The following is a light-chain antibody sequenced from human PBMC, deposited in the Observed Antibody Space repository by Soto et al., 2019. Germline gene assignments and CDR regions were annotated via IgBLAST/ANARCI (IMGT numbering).Light chain of an antibody. J-gene: IGLJ1*01. CDR2: EVS. V-gene: IGLV2-14*01. Sequence: QSVLTQPASVSGSPGQSITISFTGTNSDVGDYNYVSWYQQHPGKAPKLIIYEVSNRPSGISDRFSASKSGNTASLTISGLQAEDEADYYCSSYTNSNTRVFGTGTKVTVL. CDR3: SSYTNSNTRV. CDR1: NSDVGDYNY.